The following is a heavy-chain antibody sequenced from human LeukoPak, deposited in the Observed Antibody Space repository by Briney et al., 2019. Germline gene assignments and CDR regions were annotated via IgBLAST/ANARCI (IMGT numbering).Heavy chain of an antibody. Sequence: GGSLRLSCAASGFTFSSYWMSWLRQAPGKGLEWVSSITANGDATYYADSVKGRFTISRDNSKNTLYLQMSSLRAEDTAVYYCATFGVIVRNDYYDYWGQGALVAVSS. V-gene: IGHV3-23*01. D-gene: IGHD3-3*01. J-gene: IGHJ4*02. CDR3: ATFGVIVRNDYYDY. CDR2: ITANGDAT. CDR1: GFTFSSYW.